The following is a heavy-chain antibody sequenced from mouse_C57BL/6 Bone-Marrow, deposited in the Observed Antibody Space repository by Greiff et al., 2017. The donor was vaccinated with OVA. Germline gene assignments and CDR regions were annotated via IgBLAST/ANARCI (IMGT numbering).Heavy chain of an antibody. J-gene: IGHJ2*01. V-gene: IGHV10-1*01. CDR2: IRSKSNNYAT. Sequence: DVQLVESGGGLVQPKGSLTLSCAASGFSFNTYAMNWVRQAPGKGLEWVARIRSKSNNYATYYAVSVQDRFTICRDESESMHYQQMNNMKTEDTAMYYCERVSTPYDYEPYYFDYWGQGTTLTVSA. CDR3: ERVSTPYDYEPYYFDY. D-gene: IGHD2-4*01. CDR1: GFSFNTYA.